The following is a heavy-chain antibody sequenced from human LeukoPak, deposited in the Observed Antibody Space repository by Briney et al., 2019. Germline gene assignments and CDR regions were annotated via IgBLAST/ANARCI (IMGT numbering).Heavy chain of an antibody. Sequence: TSETLSLTYTVSGGSISSYYWSWIRQPPGKGLEWIGYIYYSGSTNYNPSLKSRVTISVDTSKNQFSLKLSSVTAADTAVYYCARQDYGDYFGYYYYYMDVWGKGTTVTVSS. CDR1: GGSISSYY. CDR2: IYYSGST. CDR3: ARQDYGDYFGYYYYYMDV. J-gene: IGHJ6*03. V-gene: IGHV4-59*01. D-gene: IGHD4-17*01.